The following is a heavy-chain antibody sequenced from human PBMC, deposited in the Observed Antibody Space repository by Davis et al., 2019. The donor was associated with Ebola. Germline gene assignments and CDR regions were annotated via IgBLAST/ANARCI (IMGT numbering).Heavy chain of an antibody. Sequence: HTGGSLRLSCAASGFSFSSTWMHWVRQAPGKGLVWVSRIHSDGTSTIYTDSVKGRFTISRDNAKNTLYLQMNSLRDGDTAVYYCARARGYSGYDDYWGQGTLVTVSS. V-gene: IGHV3-74*01. D-gene: IGHD5-12*01. J-gene: IGHJ4*02. CDR3: ARARGYSGYDDY. CDR1: GFSFSSTW. CDR2: IHSDGTST.